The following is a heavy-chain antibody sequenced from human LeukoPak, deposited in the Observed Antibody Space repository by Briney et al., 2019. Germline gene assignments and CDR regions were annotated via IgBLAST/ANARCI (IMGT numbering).Heavy chain of an antibody. V-gene: IGHV3-66*01. Sequence: GGSLRLSCAASGFTVTNNYMSWVRQAPGKGLEWVSVIYSGGSTYYADSVKGRFTISRDNSKNTLYLQMNSLRAEDTAVYYCARVLLVDYFDYWGPGTLVTVSS. D-gene: IGHD3-16*01. CDR3: ARVLLVDYFDY. CDR1: GFTVTNNY. J-gene: IGHJ4*02. CDR2: IYSGGST.